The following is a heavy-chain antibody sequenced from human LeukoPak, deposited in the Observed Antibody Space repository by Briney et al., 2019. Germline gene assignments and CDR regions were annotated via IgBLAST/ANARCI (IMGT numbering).Heavy chain of an antibody. CDR2: INQDGGTT. Sequence: GSLRLSCAASGFTFSSLWMSWVRQAPGRGPEWVANINQDGGTTYYVASVKGRFTISRDNTKNSLSLQMSSLRAEDTAVYYCTKDRQGPNQYHMDVWGKGTTVTVSS. CDR1: GFTFSSLW. V-gene: IGHV3-7*01. CDR3: TKDRQGPNQYHMDV. J-gene: IGHJ6*03.